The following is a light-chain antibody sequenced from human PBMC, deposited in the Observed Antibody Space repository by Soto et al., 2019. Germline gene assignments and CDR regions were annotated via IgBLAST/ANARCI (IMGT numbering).Light chain of an antibody. V-gene: IGKV3-20*01. Sequence: EIVLTQSPGTLSLSPGERATLSCRASQSVSSSYLAWYQQKPGQAPRLLIYGASASATGIPDRFSCSGSGTDFTLTISRLEPADFAAYYCQQYGSSPLFTFGPGTKVDIK. CDR2: GAS. CDR3: QQYGSSPLFT. J-gene: IGKJ3*01. CDR1: QSVSSSY.